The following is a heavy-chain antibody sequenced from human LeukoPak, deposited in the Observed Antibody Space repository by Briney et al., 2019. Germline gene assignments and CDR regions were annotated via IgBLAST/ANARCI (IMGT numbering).Heavy chain of an antibody. Sequence: PGGSLRLSCAASGFTVSSNYMSWVRQAPGKGLEWVSVIYSGGRTYYADSVKGRFTISRDNSKNTLYLQMSSLRAEDTAVYYCARGRSGSYGFDIWGQGTMVTVSS. V-gene: IGHV3-66*01. D-gene: IGHD3-10*01. CDR2: IYSGGRT. CDR1: GFTVSSNY. CDR3: ARGRSGSYGFDI. J-gene: IGHJ3*02.